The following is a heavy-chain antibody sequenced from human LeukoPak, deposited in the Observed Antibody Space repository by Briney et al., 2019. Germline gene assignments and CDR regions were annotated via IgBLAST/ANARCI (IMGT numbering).Heavy chain of an antibody. V-gene: IGHV4-34*01. CDR2: INHSGST. D-gene: IGHD2-2*01. J-gene: IGHJ3*02. Sequence: SETLSLTCAVYGGSFSGYYWSWIRQPPGKGLEWIGEINHSGSTNYNPSLKSRVTISVDTSKNQFSLKLSSVTAADTAVYYCASQGGRYCSSTSCLFIWGQGTMVTVSS. CDR1: GGSFSGYY. CDR3: ASQGGRYCSSTSCLFI.